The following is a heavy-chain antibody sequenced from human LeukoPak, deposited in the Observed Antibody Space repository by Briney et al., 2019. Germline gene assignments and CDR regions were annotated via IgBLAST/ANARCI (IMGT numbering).Heavy chain of an antibody. D-gene: IGHD1-26*01. Sequence: ASVKVSCKASGYTFTSYDINWVRQATGQGLEWMGWMNPNSGNTGYAQKFQGRVTMTRNTSISTAYMELSSLRSEDTAVYYCATIKLLGGYYYYYGMDVWGQGTTVTVSS. J-gene: IGHJ6*02. V-gene: IGHV1-8*01. CDR1: GYTFTSYD. CDR2: MNPNSGNT. CDR3: ATIKLLGGYYYYYGMDV.